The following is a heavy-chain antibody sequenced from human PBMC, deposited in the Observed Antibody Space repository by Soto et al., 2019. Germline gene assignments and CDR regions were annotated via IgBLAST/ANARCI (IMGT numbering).Heavy chain of an antibody. D-gene: IGHD6-13*01. Sequence: PGGSLRLSCTVSGFTFSNSAMSWVRQAPGQGLEWVSSITGSGSNTYYADSVTGRFTMSRDTSKNTLFLQMNSLRAEDTAVYYCAKDSCWYSSSCGNGYWGQGTLVTVSS. CDR1: GFTFSNSA. J-gene: IGHJ4*02. CDR2: ITGSGSNT. CDR3: AKDSCWYSSSCGNGY. V-gene: IGHV3-23*01.